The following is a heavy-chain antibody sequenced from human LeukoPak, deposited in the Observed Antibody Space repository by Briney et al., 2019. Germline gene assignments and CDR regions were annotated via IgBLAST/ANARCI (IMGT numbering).Heavy chain of an antibody. CDR3: ARASVLLSADY. V-gene: IGHV4-59*01. J-gene: IGHJ4*02. Sequence: SETLSLTCTVSGGSIGSFYWSWIRQPPGKGLEWIGYIYNSGNNNYNPSLKSRVTMSVDTSKNQFSLKLSSVTAADTAAYYCARASVLLSADYWGQGILVIVSA. CDR1: GGSIGSFY. D-gene: IGHD3-10*01. CDR2: IYNSGNN.